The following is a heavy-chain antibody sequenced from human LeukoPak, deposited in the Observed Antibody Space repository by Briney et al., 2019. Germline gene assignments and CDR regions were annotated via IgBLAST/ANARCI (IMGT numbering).Heavy chain of an antibody. D-gene: IGHD2-2*01. CDR1: GYTFTSYY. CDR2: INPSGGST. J-gene: IGHJ6*03. Sequence: ASVKVSCKASGYTFTSYYMHWVRQAPGHGLEWMGIINPSGGSTSYAQKFQGRVTMTRDMSTSTVYMELSSLRSEDTAVYYCARDRGIVVVPAASNDYYMDVWGKGTTVTVSS. CDR3: ARDRGIVVVPAASNDYYMDV. V-gene: IGHV1-46*01.